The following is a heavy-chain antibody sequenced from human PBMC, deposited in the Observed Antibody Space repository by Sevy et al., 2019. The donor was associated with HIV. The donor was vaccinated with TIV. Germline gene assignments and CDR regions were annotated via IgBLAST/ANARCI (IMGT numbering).Heavy chain of an antibody. Sequence: GGSLRLSCVASGFTFSDHYMEWVRQAPGKGLEWVGRTRNKADCYTTEHAASVKGRFTISRDDSKNSLYVQMNSLKTEDTAVYYCATHAGIAAAGRVFDYWGQGTLVTVSS. CDR3: ATHAGIAAAGRVFDY. D-gene: IGHD6-13*01. V-gene: IGHV3-72*01. CDR1: GFTFSDHY. J-gene: IGHJ4*02. CDR2: TRNKADCYTT.